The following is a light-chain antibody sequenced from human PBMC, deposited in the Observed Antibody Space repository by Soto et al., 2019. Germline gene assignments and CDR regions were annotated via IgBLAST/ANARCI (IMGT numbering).Light chain of an antibody. V-gene: IGLV2-14*03. J-gene: IGLJ1*01. Sequence: ALTQPASVSGSPGQSVTISCAGTSSDVGGYNFVSWYQQHPGKAPQLMIYDVSSRPSGVSNRFSGSKSGNTASLTISGLQAEDEADYYCSSYTSSYTYVFGTGTKLTVL. CDR2: DVS. CDR1: SSDVGGYNF. CDR3: SSYTSSYTYV.